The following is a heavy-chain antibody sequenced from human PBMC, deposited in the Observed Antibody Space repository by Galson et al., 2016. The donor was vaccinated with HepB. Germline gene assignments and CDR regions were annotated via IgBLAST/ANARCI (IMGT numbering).Heavy chain of an antibody. CDR2: INPNSGGT. CDR1: GYTFTGYY. CDR3: ARDGCSGGSCYDY. V-gene: IGHV1-2*04. D-gene: IGHD2-15*01. Sequence: SVKVSCKASGYTFTGYYMHWVRQAPGPGLEWMGWINPNSGGTNYAQKFQGWVTMTRDTSISTAYMELSRLRSDDTAVYYCARDGCSGGSCYDYWGQGTLVTVSS. J-gene: IGHJ4*02.